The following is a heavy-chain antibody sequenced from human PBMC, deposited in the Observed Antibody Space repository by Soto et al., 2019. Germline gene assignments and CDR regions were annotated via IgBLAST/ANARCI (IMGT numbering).Heavy chain of an antibody. J-gene: IGHJ4*02. CDR3: ARGLGNYPWSCNS. D-gene: IGHD2-8*02. CDR2: VYYTGNT. V-gene: IGHV4-59*01. Sequence: QVQLQESGPGLVKPSETLSLTCTVSGGSISDYFWSWIRQPPGKGLEWIGYVYYTGNTNSIPSLKSRVNISVDTSKNQFSLKLRSVTAADTAVYYCARGLGNYPWSCNSWGQGTLVTVSS. CDR1: GGSISDYF.